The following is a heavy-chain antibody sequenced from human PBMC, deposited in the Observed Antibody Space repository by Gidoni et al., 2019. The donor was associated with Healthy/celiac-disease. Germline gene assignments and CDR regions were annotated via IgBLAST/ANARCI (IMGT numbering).Heavy chain of an antibody. Sequence: QVQLVQSGAEVKKPGSSVKVSCKASVGPFRRYAISWVRQAPGQGLEWMGGIIPIFGTANYAQKFQGRVTITADKSTSTAYMELSSLRSEDTAVYYCARGGSTSFRAWNFDYWGQGTLVTVSS. CDR1: VGPFRRYA. D-gene: IGHD2-2*01. CDR3: ARGGSTSFRAWNFDY. V-gene: IGHV1-69*06. J-gene: IGHJ4*02. CDR2: IIPIFGTA.